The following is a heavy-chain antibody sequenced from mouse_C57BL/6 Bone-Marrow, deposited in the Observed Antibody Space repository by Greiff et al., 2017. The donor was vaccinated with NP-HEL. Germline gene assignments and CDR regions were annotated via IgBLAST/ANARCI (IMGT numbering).Heavy chain of an antibody. CDR3: ATRWFLAYFDV. CDR2: IYPGDGDT. Sequence: VQLVESGAELVKPGASVKISCKASGYAFSSYWMNWVKQRPGKGLEWIGQIYPGDGDTNYNGKFKGKATLTADKSSSTAYMQLSSLTSEDSAVYFCATRWFLAYFDVWGTGTTVTVSS. V-gene: IGHV1-80*01. CDR1: GYAFSSYW. D-gene: IGHD2-3*01. J-gene: IGHJ1*03.